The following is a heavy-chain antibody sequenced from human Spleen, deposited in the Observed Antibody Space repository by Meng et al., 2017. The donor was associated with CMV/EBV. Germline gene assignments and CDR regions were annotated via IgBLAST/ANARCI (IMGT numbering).Heavy chain of an antibody. D-gene: IGHD6-13*01. V-gene: IGHV3-23*01. CDR2: ISGSGGST. CDR1: GVTFSSYA. J-gene: IGHJ4*02. Sequence: CAASGVTFSSYAMSWVRQAPGKGLEWVSAISGSGGSTYYADSVKGRFTISRDNSKNTLYLQMNSLRAEDTAVYYCAKVSSSWPPFDYWGQGTLVTVSS. CDR3: AKVSSSWPPFDY.